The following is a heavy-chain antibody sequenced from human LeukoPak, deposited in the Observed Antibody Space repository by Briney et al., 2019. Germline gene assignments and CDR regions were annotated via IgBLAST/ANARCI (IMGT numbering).Heavy chain of an antibody. CDR3: ARDRVGSAGYDY. CDR1: GFTFSCYS. V-gene: IGHV3-21*01. CDR2: ISSSSSYI. J-gene: IGHJ4*02. Sequence: GGSLRLSCAASGFTFSCYSMNWVRQAPGKGLEWVSSISSSSSYIYYADSVKGRFTISRDNAKNSLYLQMNSLRAEDTAVYYCARDRVGSAGYDYWGQGALVTVSS. D-gene: IGHD3-10*01.